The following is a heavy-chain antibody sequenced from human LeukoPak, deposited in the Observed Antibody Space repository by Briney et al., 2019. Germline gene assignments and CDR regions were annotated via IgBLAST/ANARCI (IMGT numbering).Heavy chain of an antibody. J-gene: IGHJ5*02. CDR1: GYTFTGYY. D-gene: IGHD3-3*01. CDR3: ARVEGSYYDFWSGYYPNSNWFDP. Sequence: ASVKVSCKASGYTFTGYYMHWVRQAPGQGLEWMGWINPNSGGTNYAQKFQGRVTMTRDTSISTAYMELSRLGSDDTAVYYCARVEGSYYDFWSGYYPNSNWFDPWGQGTLVTVSS. V-gene: IGHV1-2*02. CDR2: INPNSGGT.